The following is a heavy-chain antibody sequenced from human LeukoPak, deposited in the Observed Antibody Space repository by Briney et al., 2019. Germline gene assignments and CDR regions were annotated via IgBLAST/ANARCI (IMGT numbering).Heavy chain of an antibody. CDR1: GFTFDDYA. J-gene: IGHJ4*02. V-gene: IGHV3-9*01. Sequence: PGGSLRLSCAVSGFTFDDYAMHWVRQAPGKGLEWVSGISWNSGSIGYADSVKGRFTISRDNAKNSLYLQMNSLRAEDTALYYCAKDLRGYSYGYDYWGQGTLVTVSS. CDR3: AKDLRGYSYGYDY. CDR2: ISWNSGSI. D-gene: IGHD5-18*01.